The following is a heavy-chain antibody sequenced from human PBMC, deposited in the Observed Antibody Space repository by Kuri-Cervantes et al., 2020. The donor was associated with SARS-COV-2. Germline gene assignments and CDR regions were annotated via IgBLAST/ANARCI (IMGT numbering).Heavy chain of an antibody. CDR3: ARGRGRRRAYYGMDV. CDR1: GESLSDYY. V-gene: IGHV4-34*01. J-gene: IGHJ6*02. CDR2: LNDSGSTHYNTGST. Sequence: GSLRLSCAVYGESLSDYYWNWIRQPPGKGLEWIRELNDSGSTHYNTGSTNYNPSLRSRVTISLDTSKNEFSLKMNSVTAADTAVYYCARGRGRRRAYYGMDVWGQGTTVTVSS. D-gene: IGHD5-24*01.